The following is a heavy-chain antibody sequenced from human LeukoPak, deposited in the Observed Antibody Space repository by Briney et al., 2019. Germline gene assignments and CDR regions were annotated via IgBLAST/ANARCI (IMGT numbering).Heavy chain of an antibody. CDR2: IYYSGST. CDR1: GGSISSSSYY. Sequence: PSETLSLTCTVSGGSISSSSYYWGWIRQPPGKGLEWIGSIYYSGSTYYNPSLKSRVTISVDTSKNQFSLKLSSVTAADTAVYYCARAGLSGDVDYWGQGTLVTVSS. CDR3: ARAGLSGDVDY. J-gene: IGHJ4*02. V-gene: IGHV4-39*01. D-gene: IGHD4-17*01.